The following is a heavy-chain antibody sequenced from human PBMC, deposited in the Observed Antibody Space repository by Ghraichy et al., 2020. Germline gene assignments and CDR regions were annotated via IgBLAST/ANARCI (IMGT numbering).Heavy chain of an antibody. CDR2: IYSGGST. Sequence: LSLTCAASGFTVSSNYMSWVRQAPGKGLEWVSVIYSGGSTYYADSVKGRFTISRDNSKNTLYLQMNSLRAEDTAVYYCARGPISGGSGYNAFDIWGQGTMVTVSS. D-gene: IGHD6-19*01. J-gene: IGHJ3*02. V-gene: IGHV3-53*01. CDR3: ARGPISGGSGYNAFDI. CDR1: GFTVSSNY.